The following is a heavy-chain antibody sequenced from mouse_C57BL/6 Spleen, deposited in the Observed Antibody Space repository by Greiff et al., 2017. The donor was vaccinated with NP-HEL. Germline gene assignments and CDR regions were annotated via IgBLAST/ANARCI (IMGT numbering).Heavy chain of an antibody. CDR1: GYAFSSSW. CDR3: ASQGRYAMDY. Sequence: QVQLQQSGPELVKPGASVKIFCKASGYAFSSSWMNWVKQRPGKGLEWIGRIYPGDGDTNYNGKFKGKATLTADKSSSTAYMQLSSLTSEDSAVYFCASQGRYAMDYWGQGTSVTVSS. CDR2: IYPGDGDT. J-gene: IGHJ4*01. V-gene: IGHV1-82*01.